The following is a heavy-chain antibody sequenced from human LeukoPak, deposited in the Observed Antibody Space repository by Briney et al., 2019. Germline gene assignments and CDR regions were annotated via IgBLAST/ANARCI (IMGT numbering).Heavy chain of an antibody. CDR2: ISIGGDYT. J-gene: IGHJ4*02. CDR3: AKLHSATITADFDH. V-gene: IGHV3-23*01. CDR1: GFTFSGSA. Sequence: GGSLRLSRAASGFTFSGSAMSWVRQAPGKGLEWVSGISIGGDYTYYADSVKGRFTISRDNSKNTLSLQMSNLRAEDTAIYYCAKLHSATITADFDHWGQGTLVTVS. D-gene: IGHD1-14*01.